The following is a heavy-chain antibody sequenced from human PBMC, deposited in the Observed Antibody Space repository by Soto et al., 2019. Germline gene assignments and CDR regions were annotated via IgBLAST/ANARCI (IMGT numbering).Heavy chain of an antibody. D-gene: IGHD2-21*01. J-gene: IGHJ4*02. Sequence: QVQLVESGGGVVQPGRSLRLSCAASGFTFSSYGMHWVRQAPGKGLEWVAVIWYDGSNKYYADSVKGRFTISRDNSKNTLYLKMNSLRAEDTAVYYCARVMHNVRGPMLGGFDYWGQGPLVTVSS. V-gene: IGHV3-33*01. CDR2: IWYDGSNK. CDR1: GFTFSSYG. CDR3: ARVMHNVRGPMLGGFDY.